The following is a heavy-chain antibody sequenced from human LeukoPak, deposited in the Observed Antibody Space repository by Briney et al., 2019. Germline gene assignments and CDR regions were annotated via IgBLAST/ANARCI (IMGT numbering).Heavy chain of an antibody. V-gene: IGHV5-51*01. CDR3: ARQSRNGYDFDY. Sequence: GESLKISCQGSGYTFPTYWIGWVRQMPGKGLEWMGIIYAGDSDTRYSPSFQGQVTISADKSISTAYLQWSSLEASDTAMYYCARQSRNGYDFDYWGQGTLVTVSS. J-gene: IGHJ4*02. CDR2: IYAGDSDT. D-gene: IGHD5-12*01. CDR1: GYTFPTYW.